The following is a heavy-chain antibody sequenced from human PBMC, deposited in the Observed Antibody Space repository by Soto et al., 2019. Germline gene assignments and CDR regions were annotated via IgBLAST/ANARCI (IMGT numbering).Heavy chain of an antibody. CDR2: ISWDGGST. D-gene: IGHD4-17*01. CDR1: GFAFDDYT. CDR3: ARDGDYGDYYYYYYMDV. Sequence: GGSLILSCAASGFAFDDYTMHWVRQAPGKGLEWVSLISWDGGSTYYADSVKGRFTISRDNSKNTLYLQMNSLRAEDTAVYYCARDGDYGDYYYYYYMDVWGKGTTVTVSS. J-gene: IGHJ6*03. V-gene: IGHV3-43*01.